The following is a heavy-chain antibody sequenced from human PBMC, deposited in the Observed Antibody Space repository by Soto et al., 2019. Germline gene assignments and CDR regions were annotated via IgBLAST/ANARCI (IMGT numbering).Heavy chain of an antibody. CDR3: ARVLAYCGGDCYLDY. Sequence: GASVKVSCKASGYTFTSYAMHWVRQAPGQRLEWMGWINAGNGNTKYSQEFQDRVTITRDTSASTAYMELSSLRSEDTAVYYCARVLAYCGGDCYLDYWGPGTLVTVSS. CDR1: GYTFTSYA. CDR2: INAGNGNT. J-gene: IGHJ4*02. V-gene: IGHV1-3*01. D-gene: IGHD2-21*02.